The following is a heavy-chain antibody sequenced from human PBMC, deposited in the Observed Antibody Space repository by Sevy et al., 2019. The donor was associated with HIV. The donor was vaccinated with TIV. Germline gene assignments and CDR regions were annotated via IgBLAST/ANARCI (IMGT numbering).Heavy chain of an antibody. Sequence: GGSLRLSCAASGFTFSSYSMNWVRQAPGKGLEWVSSISSSSSYIYYADSVKGRFTISRDNAKNSLYLQMNSLRAEDTAVYYCARGASFKQQLATRRDYCYYMDVWGKGTTVTVSS. J-gene: IGHJ6*03. CDR3: ARGASFKQQLATRRDYCYYMDV. CDR1: GFTFSSYS. CDR2: ISSSSSYI. V-gene: IGHV3-21*01. D-gene: IGHD6-13*01.